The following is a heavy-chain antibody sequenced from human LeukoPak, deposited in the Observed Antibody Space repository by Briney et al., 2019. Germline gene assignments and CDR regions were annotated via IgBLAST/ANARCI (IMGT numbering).Heavy chain of an antibody. CDR1: GFTFSNYG. D-gene: IGHD6-13*01. CDR2: ISYDGSNK. Sequence: GGSLRLSCAASGFTFSNYGIHWVRQAPGKGLEWVAVISYDGSNKYYADSVKGRFTISRDNSKNTLYLQMNSLRAEDTAVYYCAKDIAASLTVDYWGQGTLVTVSP. CDR3: AKDIAASLTVDY. J-gene: IGHJ4*02. V-gene: IGHV3-30*18.